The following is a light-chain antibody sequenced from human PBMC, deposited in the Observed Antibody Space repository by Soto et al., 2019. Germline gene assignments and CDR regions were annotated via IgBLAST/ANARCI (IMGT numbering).Light chain of an antibody. CDR3: SSYTSANTLV. Sequence: QSVLTQAASVSGSPGQSITISCTGTSRDVGAYNYVSWYQQHPGKAPKLMIYEVSYRPSGVSNRFSGSKSGSTASLTISGLQAEDEADYFCSSYTSANTLVFGRGTKVTLL. J-gene: IGLJ1*01. CDR1: SRDVGAYNY. V-gene: IGLV2-14*01. CDR2: EVS.